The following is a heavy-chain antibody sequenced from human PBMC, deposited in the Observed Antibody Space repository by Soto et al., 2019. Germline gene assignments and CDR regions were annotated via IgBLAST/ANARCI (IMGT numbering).Heavy chain of an antibody. D-gene: IGHD4-4*01. CDR3: VRGGKYRLQETYYFDY. Sequence: QLQLQESGPGLVKPSETLSLSCSVSGDSTSNSNYYWGWIRQPPGRGLEWVGSIDYYGNTYYNPSVKWRVPISVDTSKSQFSVRLTSVTAADTAVYYCVRGGKYRLQETYYFDYWGQGALVTVSS. J-gene: IGHJ4*02. V-gene: IGHV4-39*01. CDR1: GDSTSNSNYY. CDR2: IDYYGNT.